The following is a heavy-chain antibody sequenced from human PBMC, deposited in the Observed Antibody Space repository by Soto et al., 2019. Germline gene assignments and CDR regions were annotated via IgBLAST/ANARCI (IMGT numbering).Heavy chain of an antibody. J-gene: IGHJ4*02. CDR1: DFSISSGHY. Sequence: TLSLTCAVSDFSISSGHYWGWIRQPPGKGLEWIGSIYHSGTTYNNPSLKSRVTMSVDKSKNQFSLKLSPVTAADTAVYYCARWRNDCSTTSCYHFDYWGQGTLVTVSS. D-gene: IGHD2-2*01. V-gene: IGHV4-38-2*01. CDR2: IYHSGTT. CDR3: ARWRNDCSTTSCYHFDY.